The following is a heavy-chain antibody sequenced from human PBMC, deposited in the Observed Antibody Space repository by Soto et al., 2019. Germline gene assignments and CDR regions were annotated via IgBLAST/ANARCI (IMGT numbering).Heavy chain of an antibody. D-gene: IGHD6-13*01. Sequence: ASVKVSWKASGYTFTSYGIHWVRQAPGQRLEWMGWINAANGDTKYSPKFQGRVTITRXTXXSXXXMXLXXLRSEDTAVYYCVRRHVSATGIDLFDPWGQGSLDTSSS. J-gene: IGHJ5*02. V-gene: IGHV1-3*01. CDR2: INAANGDT. CDR3: VRRHVSATGIDLFDP. CDR1: GYTFTSYG.